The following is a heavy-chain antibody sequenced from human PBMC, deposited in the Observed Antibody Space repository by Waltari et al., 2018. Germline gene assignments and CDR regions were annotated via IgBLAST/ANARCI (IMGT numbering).Heavy chain of an antibody. CDR3: ARGNPTIFGVVIHHDAFDI. CDR2: INHSGST. J-gene: IGHJ3*02. CDR1: GGSFRGYY. V-gene: IGHV4-34*01. D-gene: IGHD3-3*01. Sequence: QVQLQQWGAGLLKPSETLSLTCAVYGGSFRGYYWSWIRQPPGQGLEWIGEINHSGSTNYNPSLKSRVTISVDTSKNQFSLKLSSGTAADTAVYYCARGNPTIFGVVIHHDAFDIWGQGTMVTVSS.